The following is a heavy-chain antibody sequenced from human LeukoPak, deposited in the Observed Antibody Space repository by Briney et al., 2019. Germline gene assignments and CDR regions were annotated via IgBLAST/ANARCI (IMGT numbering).Heavy chain of an antibody. V-gene: IGHV4-59*01. CDR3: ARAPLLGGPTNPAFDI. J-gene: IGHJ3*02. Sequence: SGTLSLTCTVFGGSISSYYWSWIRQPPGKGLEWIGYIYYSGSTNYNPSLKSRVTISVDTSKNQFSLKLSSVTAADTAVYYCARAPLLGGPTNPAFDIWGQGTMVTVSS. D-gene: IGHD4-23*01. CDR1: GGSISSYY. CDR2: IYYSGST.